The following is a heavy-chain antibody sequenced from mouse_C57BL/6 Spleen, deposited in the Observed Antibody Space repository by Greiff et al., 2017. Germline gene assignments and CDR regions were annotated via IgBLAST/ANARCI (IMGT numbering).Heavy chain of an antibody. D-gene: IGHD2-2*01. CDR1: GFTFSSYA. CDR3: TRVRYGYGGNFAY. Sequence: EVKLMESGEGLVKPGGSLKLSCAASGFTFSSYAMSWVRQTPEKRLEWVAYISSGGDYIYYADTVKGRFTISRDNARNTLYLQLSSLKSEDTAMYYCTRVRYGYGGNFAYWGQGTLVTVSA. J-gene: IGHJ3*01. V-gene: IGHV5-9-1*02. CDR2: ISSGGDYI.